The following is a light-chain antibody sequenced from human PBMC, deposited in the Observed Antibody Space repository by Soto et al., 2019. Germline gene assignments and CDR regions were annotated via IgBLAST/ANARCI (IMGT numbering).Light chain of an antibody. CDR2: GAS. V-gene: IGKV3-15*01. CDR3: QQYNTWAPR. J-gene: IGKJ3*01. CDR1: QSVSSN. Sequence: VRTPNQRTRAVSRGRIATLACRASQSVSSNLAWYQQKPGQAPRLLIYGASTRATGIPARFSGSGSGTEFTLTISSLQSEDFAVYYCQQYNTWAPRFGPGTKVDI.